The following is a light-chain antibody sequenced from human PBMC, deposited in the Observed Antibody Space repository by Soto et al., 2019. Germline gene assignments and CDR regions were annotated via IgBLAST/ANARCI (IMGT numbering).Light chain of an antibody. V-gene: IGKV1-5*03. Sequence: DIQMTQSPSTLSASVGDRVTITCRASQSISSWLAWYQQKPGKAPKLLIYKASSLESGVPSRFSGSGSGTEFTLTISSLQPDDFATSYCQQYNSYSWTFGQGTKVDIK. CDR3: QQYNSYSWT. CDR2: KAS. J-gene: IGKJ1*01. CDR1: QSISSW.